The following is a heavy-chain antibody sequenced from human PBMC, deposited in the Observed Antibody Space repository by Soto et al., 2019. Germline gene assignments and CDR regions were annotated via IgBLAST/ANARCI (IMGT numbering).Heavy chain of an antibody. V-gene: IGHV3-49*03. CDR2: IRSKAYGGTT. CDR1: GFTFGDYA. J-gene: IGHJ6*01. D-gene: IGHD3-22*01. Sequence: SLRLSFTASGFTFGDYAMSWFRQAPGKGLEWVGFIRSKAYGGTTEYAASVKGRFTISRDDSKSIAYLQMNSLKTEDTAVYYCTRDARLTMRGGVTHPDSYYSGREVWGQGTTGTVAS. CDR3: TRDARLTMRGGVTHPDSYYSGREV.